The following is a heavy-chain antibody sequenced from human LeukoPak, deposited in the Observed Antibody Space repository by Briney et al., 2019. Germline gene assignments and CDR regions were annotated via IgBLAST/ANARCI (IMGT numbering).Heavy chain of an antibody. V-gene: IGHV3-23*01. Sequence: PGGSLRLSCTASGFTFSSYDMGWVRQAPGKGLEWVSAIRDSGTRTYYADSVKGRFTISRDNFKNTLYLQMNSLRAGDTAVYYCAKDSRSTSGWYYFDYWGQGTLVTVSS. CDR2: IRDSGTRT. J-gene: IGHJ4*02. CDR1: GFTFSSYD. D-gene: IGHD6-19*01. CDR3: AKDSRSTSGWYYFDY.